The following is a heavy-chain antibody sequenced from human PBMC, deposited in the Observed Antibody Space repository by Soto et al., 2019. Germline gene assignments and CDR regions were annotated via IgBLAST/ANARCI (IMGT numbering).Heavy chain of an antibody. V-gene: IGHV1-69*01. Sequence: QVQLVQSGAEVRKPGSSVKVSCKASGGTVSRHAISWVRQSPGQGLEWMGGIIPILGTANHAQKFQGRVTIIADESTSTVYMELSSLRSEDTAMYYCARGWGYDSNDYYYAYWGQGTLVIVSS. D-gene: IGHD3-22*01. J-gene: IGHJ4*02. CDR1: GGTVSRHA. CDR3: ARGWGYDSNDYYYAY. CDR2: IIPILGTA.